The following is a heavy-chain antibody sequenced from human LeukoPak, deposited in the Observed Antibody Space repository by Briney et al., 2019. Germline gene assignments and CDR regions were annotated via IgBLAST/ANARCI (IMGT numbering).Heavy chain of an antibody. CDR2: ISSNNIYI. Sequence: GGSLRLSCAASGFTFSSYSMNWVRQAPGKGLEWVSSISSNNIYIYYADSVRGRFTSSRDNAKNSLYLQMNSLRAEDTAVYYCSRGPYSRSWYNWVDPWGQGILVTVSS. V-gene: IGHV3-21*01. J-gene: IGHJ5*02. CDR1: GFTFSSYS. D-gene: IGHD6-13*01. CDR3: SRGPYSRSWYNWVDP.